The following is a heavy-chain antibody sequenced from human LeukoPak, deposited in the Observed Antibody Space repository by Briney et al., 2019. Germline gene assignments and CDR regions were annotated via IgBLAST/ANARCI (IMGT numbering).Heavy chain of an antibody. Sequence: GGSLRLSCAASGFTVSSNYMSWVRQAPGKGLEWVSVIYSGGNTYYADSVEGRFTISRDNSKNTLYLQMNSLRAEDTAVYYCARGIWFGELANWFDPWGQGTLVTVSS. V-gene: IGHV3-66*01. CDR2: IYSGGNT. D-gene: IGHD3-10*01. CDR3: ARGIWFGELANWFDP. CDR1: GFTVSSNY. J-gene: IGHJ5*02.